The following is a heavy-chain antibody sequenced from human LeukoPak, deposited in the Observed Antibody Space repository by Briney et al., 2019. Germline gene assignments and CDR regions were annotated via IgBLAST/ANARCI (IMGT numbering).Heavy chain of an antibody. CDR1: GVSLSNYY. V-gene: IGHV4-4*07. J-gene: IGHJ4*02. CDR3: ARDGGDSYGLPFDY. D-gene: IGHD5-18*01. Sequence: PSETLSLTCTVSGVSLSNYYWSWIRQPAGKGLEWVGRIYGNGNTNFNPSLERRVTMSVDTTKKQFTLNLRSVTAADTAIYYCARDGGDSYGLPFDYWGQGTLVTVSS. CDR2: IYGNGNT.